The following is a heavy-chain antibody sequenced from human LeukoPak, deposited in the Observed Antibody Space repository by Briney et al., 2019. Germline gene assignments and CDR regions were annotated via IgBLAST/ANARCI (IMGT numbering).Heavy chain of an antibody. J-gene: IGHJ4*02. CDR1: GGSFSGYY. CDR2: IYYSGST. V-gene: IGHV4-34*01. Sequence: PSETLSLTCAVYGGSFSGYYWSWIRQPPGKGLEWIGSIYYSGSTYYNPSLKSRVTISIDTSKNQFSLKLSSVTAADTAMYYCTRDREKEPIDYWGQGTLVTVSS. D-gene: IGHD3-10*01. CDR3: TRDREKEPIDY.